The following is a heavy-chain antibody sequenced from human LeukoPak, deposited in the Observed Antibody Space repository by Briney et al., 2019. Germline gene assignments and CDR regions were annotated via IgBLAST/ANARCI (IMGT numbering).Heavy chain of an antibody. D-gene: IGHD3-10*01. J-gene: IGHJ4*02. CDR2: ISYDGSNK. CDR3: AKDSMVRGENYFDY. CDR1: GFTFSSYG. V-gene: IGHV3-30*18. Sequence: GGSLRLSCAASGFTFSSYGMHWVRQAPGKGLEWMAVISYDGSNKYYADSVKGRFTISRDNSKNTLYLQMNSLRAEDTAVYYCAKDSMVRGENYFDYWGQGTLVTVSS.